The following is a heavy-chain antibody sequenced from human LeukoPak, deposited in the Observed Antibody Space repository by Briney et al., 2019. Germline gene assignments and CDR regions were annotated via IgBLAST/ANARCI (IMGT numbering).Heavy chain of an antibody. D-gene: IGHD2-15*01. V-gene: IGHV3-74*01. CDR1: GFTFKLYW. CDR2: INDDGSDT. CDR3: VRGGPSTWS. J-gene: IGHJ5*02. Sequence: GGSLRLSCAASGFTFKLYWMHWVRQVPGKRPVWVSRINDDGSDTVYADSVRGRFTFSRDDAKNTVYLQMNNLRAEDTAVYHCVRGGPSTWSWGQGTLVTVSS.